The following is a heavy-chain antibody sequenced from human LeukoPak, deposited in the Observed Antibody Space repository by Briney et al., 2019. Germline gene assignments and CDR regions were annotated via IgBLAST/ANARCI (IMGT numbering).Heavy chain of an antibody. CDR3: ARRGAALY. Sequence: PWETLSLTCTVSGGPISSYYWSWIRQPAGKGLEWIGRIYTSGSTNYNPSLKCRDTMSVDTSKNQFSLKLSSVTAADSAVYYCARRGAALYWGQGTLVTVSS. D-gene: IGHD6-6*01. V-gene: IGHV4-4*07. CDR2: IYTSGST. CDR1: GGPISSYY. J-gene: IGHJ4*02.